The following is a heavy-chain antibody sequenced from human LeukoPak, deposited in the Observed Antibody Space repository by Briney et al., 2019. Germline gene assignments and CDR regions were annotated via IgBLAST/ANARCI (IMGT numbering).Heavy chain of an antibody. D-gene: IGHD2-2*02. CDR2: ISSSSSYI. J-gene: IGHJ3*02. Sequence: GGSLRLSCAASGFTFSSYSMNSVRQAPGKGLEWVSSISSSSSYIYYADSVKGRFTISRDNAKNSLYLQMNSLRAEDTAVYYCAREYCSSTSCYNDAFDIWGQGTMVTVSS. CDR3: AREYCSSTSCYNDAFDI. CDR1: GFTFSSYS. V-gene: IGHV3-21*01.